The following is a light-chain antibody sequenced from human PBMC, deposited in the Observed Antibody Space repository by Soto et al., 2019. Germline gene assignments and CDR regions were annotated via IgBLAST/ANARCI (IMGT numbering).Light chain of an antibody. CDR2: AAS. CDR3: QQYNSYWT. CDR1: QGISSY. J-gene: IGKJ1*01. Sequence: DIQLTQSPSFLSASVGDRITITCRASQGISSYLAWYQQKPGKAPKLLIYAASTLQSGVPSRFSGSGSGTEFTLTISSLQPEDFATYYCQQYNSYWTFGQGTMVDIK. V-gene: IGKV1-9*01.